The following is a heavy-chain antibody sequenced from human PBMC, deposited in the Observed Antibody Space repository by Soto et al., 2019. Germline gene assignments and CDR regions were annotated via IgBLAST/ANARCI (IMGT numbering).Heavy chain of an antibody. CDR3: AREGYNFGPFDY. J-gene: IGHJ4*02. D-gene: IGHD5-18*01. Sequence: PSETLSLTCTVSGGSLSSYYWSWIRRPPGMGLEWIASISYSGTTNYNSSLKSRVTISIDTSKNQFSLKFNSVTAADTAVYYCAREGYNFGPFDYWGQGAPVTVSS. CDR1: GGSLSSYY. CDR2: ISYSGTT. V-gene: IGHV4-59*01.